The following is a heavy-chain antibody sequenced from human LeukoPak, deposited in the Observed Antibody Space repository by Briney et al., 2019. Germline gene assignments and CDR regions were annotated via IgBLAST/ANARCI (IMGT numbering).Heavy chain of an antibody. Sequence: ASVKVSCKASGYTFTGYYMHWVRQAPGQGPEWMGWINPNSGGTNYAQKFQGRVTMTRDTSISTAYMELSRLRSDDTAVYYCARDPTAAILRWYFDYWGQGTLVTVSS. D-gene: IGHD2-2*01. CDR3: ARDPTAAILRWYFDY. J-gene: IGHJ4*02. CDR2: INPNSGGT. V-gene: IGHV1-2*02. CDR1: GYTFTGYY.